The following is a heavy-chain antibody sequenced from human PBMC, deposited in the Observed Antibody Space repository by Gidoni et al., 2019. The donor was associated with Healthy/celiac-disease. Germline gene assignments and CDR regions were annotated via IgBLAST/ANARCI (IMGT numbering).Heavy chain of an antibody. D-gene: IGHD1-26*01. V-gene: IGHV1-69*04. CDR1: GGTFSSYA. Sequence: QVQLVQSGAEVKKPGSSVKVSCKASGGTFSSYAISWVRQAPGQGLEWMGRIIPILGIANYAQKFQGRVTITADKSTSTAYMELSSLRSEDKAVYYCARGVTVGALFDYWGQGTLVTVSS. CDR3: ARGVTVGALFDY. CDR2: IIPILGIA. J-gene: IGHJ4*02.